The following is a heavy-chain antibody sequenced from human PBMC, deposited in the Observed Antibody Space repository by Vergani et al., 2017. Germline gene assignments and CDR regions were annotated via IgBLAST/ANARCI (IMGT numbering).Heavy chain of an antibody. V-gene: IGHV3-74*01. J-gene: IGHJ4*02. CDR3: AREGAAGATIDY. Sequence: EVQLVESGGGLVQPGGSLRLSCAASGFTFSSYWMHWVRQAPGKGLVWVSSINSDGSSTSYADSVKGRFTISRDNAKNTLYLQMNSLRAEDTAVYYCAREGAAGATIDYWGQGTLVTVSS. CDR2: INSDGSST. CDR1: GFTFSSYW. D-gene: IGHD1-26*01.